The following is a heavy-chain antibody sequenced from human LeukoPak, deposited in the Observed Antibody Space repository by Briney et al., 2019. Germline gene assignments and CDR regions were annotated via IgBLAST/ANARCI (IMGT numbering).Heavy chain of an antibody. D-gene: IGHD3-10*02. CDR3: ARDFSDVRGNIFDS. J-gene: IGHJ4*02. CDR2: ISSSSTYI. V-gene: IGHV3-21*01. CDR1: GFTFSSYN. Sequence: GGSLRLSCAASGFTFSSYNMNWVRQAPGKGLEWVSSISSSSTYIYYADSMKGRFTISRDNAKNSVYLQMNSLRAEDTAVYYCARDFSDVRGNIFDSWGQGTLVTVSS.